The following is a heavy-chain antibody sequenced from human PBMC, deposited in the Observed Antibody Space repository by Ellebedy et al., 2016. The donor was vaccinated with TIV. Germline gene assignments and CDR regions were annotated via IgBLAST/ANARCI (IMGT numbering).Heavy chain of an antibody. Sequence: PGGSLRLSCAASGFTFSSYAMRRVRQAPGKGLEWVSGISGSGGSTYYADSVKGRFTISRDNSKNTLYLQMNSLRAEDTAVYYCAKDTWFGESDYWGQGTLVTVSS. CDR1: GFTFSSYA. J-gene: IGHJ4*02. D-gene: IGHD3-10*01. CDR3: AKDTWFGESDY. CDR2: ISGSGGST. V-gene: IGHV3-23*01.